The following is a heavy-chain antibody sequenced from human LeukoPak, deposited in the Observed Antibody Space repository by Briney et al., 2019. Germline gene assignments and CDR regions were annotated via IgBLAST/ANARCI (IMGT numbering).Heavy chain of an antibody. J-gene: IGHJ4*02. V-gene: IGHV3-66*01. D-gene: IGHD5-18*01. CDR3: ATMPFQDTAMVLDPSDY. CDR1: GFTFSSYA. CDR2: IYSGGST. Sequence: QPGGSLRLSCAASGFTFSSYAMSWVRQAPGKGLEWVSVIYSGGSTYYADSVKGRFTISRDNSKNTLYLQMNSLRAEDTAVYYCATMPFQDTAMVLDPSDYWGQGTLVTVSS.